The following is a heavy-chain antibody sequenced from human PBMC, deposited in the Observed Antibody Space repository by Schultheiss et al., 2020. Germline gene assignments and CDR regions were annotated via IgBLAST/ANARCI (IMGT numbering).Heavy chain of an antibody. J-gene: IGHJ5*02. CDR1: GGSISSSSYY. Sequence: SETLSLTCTVSGGSISSSSYYWGWIRQPPGNGLEWIGSIYYSGSTYYNPSPKSQVTISVDTSKNQFSLKLSSVTAADTAVYYCARQPITIFGVASVAASRFDPWGQGTLVNVSS. CDR3: ARQPITIFGVASVAASRFDP. D-gene: IGHD3-3*01. CDR2: IYYSGST. V-gene: IGHV4-39*01.